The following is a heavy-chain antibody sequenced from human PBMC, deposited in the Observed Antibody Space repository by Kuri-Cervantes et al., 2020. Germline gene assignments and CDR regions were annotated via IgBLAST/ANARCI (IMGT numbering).Heavy chain of an antibody. J-gene: IGHJ6*02. CDR2: ISGSGGST. CDR3: AKDRLYGMDV. V-gene: IGHV3-23*01. Sequence: GESLKISCAASGFTCSSYAMSWVRQAPGKGLEWVSAISGSGGSTYYADSVKGRFTISRDNSKNTLYLQMNSLRAEDTAVYYCAKDRLYGMDVWGQGTTVTVSS. CDR1: GFTCSSYA.